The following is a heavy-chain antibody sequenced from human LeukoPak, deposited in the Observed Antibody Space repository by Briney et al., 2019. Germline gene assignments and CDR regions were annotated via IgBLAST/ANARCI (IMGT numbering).Heavy chain of an antibody. CDR2: ISAYNGHR. J-gene: IGHJ4*02. V-gene: IGHV1-18*01. CDR1: GYSFTNYG. CDR3: ASLLSGVELWLGELFY. Sequence: ASVKVPCKASGYSFTNYGISWVRQAPGQGLEWMGWISAYNGHRNYAQKVQGRVTMTTDTSTSTAYMELRSLRSDDTAVYYCASLLSGVELWLGELFYWGQGTLVTVSS. D-gene: IGHD3-10*01.